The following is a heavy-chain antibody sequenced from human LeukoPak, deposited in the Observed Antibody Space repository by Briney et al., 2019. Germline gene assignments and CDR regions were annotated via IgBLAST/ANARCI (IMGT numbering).Heavy chain of an antibody. V-gene: IGHV4-4*07. D-gene: IGHD3-10*01. CDR2: IYTSGST. CDR3: ARAWVRGVISHRNNWFDP. CDR1: GGSISSYY. J-gene: IGHJ5*02. Sequence: SETLSLTCTVSGGSISSYYWSWIRQPAGKGLEWIGRIYTSGSTNYNPSLKSRVTMSVDTSKNQFSLKLSSVTAADTAVYYCARAWVRGVISHRNNWFDPWGQGTLVTVSS.